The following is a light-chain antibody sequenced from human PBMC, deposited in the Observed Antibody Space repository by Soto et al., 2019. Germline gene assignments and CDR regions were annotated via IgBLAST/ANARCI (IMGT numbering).Light chain of an antibody. V-gene: IGKV3-20*01. Sequence: EIVLTQSPGTLCLSPGERATLSCSASQSFSRSYLAWYQQKPGQAPRLLIYGASSRATGIPDRFSGSGSGTDFTLTISRLEPEDFAVYYCQQFATSPLTFGGGTKVDIK. CDR2: GAS. J-gene: IGKJ4*01. CDR3: QQFATSPLT. CDR1: QSFSRSY.